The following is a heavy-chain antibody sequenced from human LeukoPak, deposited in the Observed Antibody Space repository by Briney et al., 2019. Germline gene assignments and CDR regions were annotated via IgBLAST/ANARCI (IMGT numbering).Heavy chain of an antibody. V-gene: IGHV4-4*02. CDR1: GDSISSSHW. CDR3: AREEMPGKFDY. Sequence: PSETLSLTCAVSGDSISSSHWWSWVRQSPEKGVEWIGEIYHSGNTNYNPSLKSRVAISLDKSSNQFCLWLTSVTAADTAMYFCAREEMPGKFDYWGQGILVTVSS. CDR2: IYHSGNT. J-gene: IGHJ4*02. D-gene: IGHD1-26*01.